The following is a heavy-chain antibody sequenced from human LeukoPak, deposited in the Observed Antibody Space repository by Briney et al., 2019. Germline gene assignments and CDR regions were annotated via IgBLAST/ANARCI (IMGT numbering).Heavy chain of an antibody. CDR1: GGSISSSSYY. D-gene: IGHD3-22*01. CDR3: ARRVPWNPMIVVPREGWFDP. J-gene: IGHJ5*02. CDR2: IYYSGST. Sequence: SETLSLTCTVSGGSISSSSYYWGWIRQPPGKGLEWIGSIYYSGSTYYNPSLKSRVTISVDTSKNQFSLKLSSVTAADTAVYYCARRVPWNPMIVVPREGWFDPWGQGTLVTVSS. V-gene: IGHV4-39*07.